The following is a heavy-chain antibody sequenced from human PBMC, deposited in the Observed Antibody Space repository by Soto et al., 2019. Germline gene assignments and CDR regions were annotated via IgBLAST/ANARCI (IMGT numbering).Heavy chain of an antibody. D-gene: IGHD6-6*01. CDR2: INHSGST. V-gene: IGHV4-34*01. CDR1: GGSFSGYY. J-gene: IGHJ4*02. CDR3: ARGLEQLVNPYYFDY. Sequence: QVQLQQWGAGLLKPSETLSLTCAVYGGSFSGYYWSWIRQPPGKGLEWIGEINHSGSTNYNPSLKSRVTISVDTSKNQFSLKLSSVTAADTVVYYCARGLEQLVNPYYFDYWGQGTLVTVSS.